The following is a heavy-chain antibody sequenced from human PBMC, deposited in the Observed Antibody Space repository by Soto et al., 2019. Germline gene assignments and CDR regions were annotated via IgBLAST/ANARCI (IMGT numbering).Heavy chain of an antibody. CDR1: RSTFPGYP. D-gene: IGHD1-26*01. J-gene: IGHJ4*01. V-gene: IGHV1-2*02. CDR2: ISPNSGGT. Sequence: ASVKVSCKASRSTFPGYPMHWVRQAPGQGLEWMGWISPNSGGTNYAQKFQGRVTMTRDTSISTAYMELSRLRSDGTAVYYCARDLSESFVYLGPGTLHTVSS. CDR3: ARDLSESFVY.